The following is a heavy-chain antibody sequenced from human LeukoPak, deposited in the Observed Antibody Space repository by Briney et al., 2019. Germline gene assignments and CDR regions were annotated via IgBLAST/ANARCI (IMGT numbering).Heavy chain of an antibody. D-gene: IGHD5-12*01. Sequence: PGGSLRLSCAASGFTFSYYTMHWVRQAPGKGLEWVAVISYDGSNKYYADSVKGRFTISRDNSKNTLYLQMNSLRAEDTAVYYCARDRSSYEYYFDHWGQGTLVTVSS. J-gene: IGHJ4*02. CDR2: ISYDGSNK. V-gene: IGHV3-30-3*01. CDR3: ARDRSSYEYYFDH. CDR1: GFTFSYYT.